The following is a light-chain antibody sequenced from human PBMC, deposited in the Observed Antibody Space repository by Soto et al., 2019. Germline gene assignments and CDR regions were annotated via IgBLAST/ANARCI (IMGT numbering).Light chain of an antibody. V-gene: IGKV3D-15*01. CDR2: GAS. CDR3: QQYNNWPRT. J-gene: IGKJ1*01. Sequence: EIVLTQSPGTLSLSPGERATLSCRASQSVSNNYLAWYQQKPGQAPRLLIYGASNRATGIPDRFGGSGSGTEFTFSISSLQSEDFAVYYCQQYNNWPRTFGQGTKVDNK. CDR1: QSVSNN.